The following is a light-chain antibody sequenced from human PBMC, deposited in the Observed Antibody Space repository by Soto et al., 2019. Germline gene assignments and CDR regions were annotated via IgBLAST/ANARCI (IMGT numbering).Light chain of an antibody. V-gene: IGKV3-15*01. J-gene: IGKJ1*01. Sequence: EIVMTQSPATLSVSPGERAALSCWASQSVSSNLAWYQQKPGQPPRLLIYGASTRATGIPARFSGSGSGTEFTLTISSLQSEDFAVYYCQQYNNWPKTFGQGTKVEIK. CDR3: QQYNNWPKT. CDR2: GAS. CDR1: QSVSSN.